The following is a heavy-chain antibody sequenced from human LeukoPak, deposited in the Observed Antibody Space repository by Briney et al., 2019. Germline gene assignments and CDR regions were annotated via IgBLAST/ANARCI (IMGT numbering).Heavy chain of an antibody. Sequence: SQTLSLTCTVSGGSISSGGYYWSWIRQHPGKGLEWIGYIYHSGSTYYNPSLKSRVTISVDTSKNQFSLKLSSVTAADTAVYYCARVARNYYGSGSDTFDYWGQGTLVTVSS. CDR1: GGSISSGGYY. J-gene: IGHJ4*02. CDR3: ARVARNYYGSGSDTFDY. CDR2: IYHSGST. V-gene: IGHV4-31*03. D-gene: IGHD3-10*01.